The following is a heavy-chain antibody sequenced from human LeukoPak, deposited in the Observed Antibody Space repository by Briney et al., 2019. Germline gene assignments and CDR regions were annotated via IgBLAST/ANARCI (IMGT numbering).Heavy chain of an antibody. CDR2: FDPEDGET. J-gene: IGHJ4*02. D-gene: IGHD2-8*01. V-gene: IGHV1-24*01. Sequence: GASVKVSCKVSGYTLTELSMHWVRQAPGKGLEWMGGFDPEDGETIYAQKFQGRVTMTEDTSTDTAYMELSSLRSEDTDVYYCATDLYCTHGVCVRLTAFDYWGEGTLVIVSA. CDR3: ATDLYCTHGVCVRLTAFDY. CDR1: GYTLTELS.